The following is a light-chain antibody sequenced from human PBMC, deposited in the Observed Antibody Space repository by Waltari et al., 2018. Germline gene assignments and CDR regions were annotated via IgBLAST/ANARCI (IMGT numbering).Light chain of an antibody. J-gene: IGLJ2*01. Sequence: QSVLKQPPSVSAAPGQKVSISCSGSSSKIGTNYVSWYQQRPGTAPKRIIYDKNTRPAGTPDRFSGSKSGTSATLGITGLQTGDEADYYCATWDSSLSVGHVVFGGGTKLTVL. CDR2: DKN. V-gene: IGLV1-51*01. CDR1: SSKIGTNY. CDR3: ATWDSSLSVGHVV.